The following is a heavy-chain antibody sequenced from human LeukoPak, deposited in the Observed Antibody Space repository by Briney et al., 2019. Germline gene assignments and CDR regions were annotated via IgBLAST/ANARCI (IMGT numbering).Heavy chain of an antibody. V-gene: IGHV4-34*01. J-gene: IGHJ5*02. CDR1: GGSFSGYY. CDR2: INHSGST. D-gene: IGHD1-26*01. CDR3: ARSPLPRGYLNGPTTHWFDP. Sequence: SETLSLTCAVYGGSFSGYYWSWIRQPPGKGLEWTGEINHSGSTNYNPSLKSRVTISVDTSKNQFSLKLSSVTAADTAVYYCARSPLPRGYLNGPTTHWFDPWGQGTLVTVSS.